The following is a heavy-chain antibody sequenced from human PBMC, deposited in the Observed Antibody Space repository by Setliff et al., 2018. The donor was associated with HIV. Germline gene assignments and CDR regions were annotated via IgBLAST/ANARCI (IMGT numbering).Heavy chain of an antibody. CDR3: ARRDGRSMNAFQI. CDR1: DYTFSTYW. D-gene: IGHD6-13*01. Sequence: GESLKISCKALDYTFSTYWIGWVRQMPGEGLEWMGIIYPDDSNISYNPSFQSQVTISADKSITTAYLEIHNLKASDTATYYCARRDGRSMNAFQIWGPGTMVT. CDR2: IYPDDSNI. J-gene: IGHJ3*01. V-gene: IGHV5-51*01.